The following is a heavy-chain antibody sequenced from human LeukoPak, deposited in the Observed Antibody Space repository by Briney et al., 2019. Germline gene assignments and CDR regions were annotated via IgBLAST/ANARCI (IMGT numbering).Heavy chain of an antibody. CDR1: GYSFTSYW. J-gene: IGHJ4*02. V-gene: IGHV5-51*01. CDR2: IYPGDSDT. Sequence: GESLKISCKGSGYSFTSYWIGWVRQMPGKGLEWMGIIYPGDSDTRYSPSFQGQVTISADKSISTAYLQWSSLKASDTAMYYCARHITMVRGVTRELDYWGQGTLVTVSS. D-gene: IGHD3-10*01. CDR3: ARHITMVRGVTRELDY.